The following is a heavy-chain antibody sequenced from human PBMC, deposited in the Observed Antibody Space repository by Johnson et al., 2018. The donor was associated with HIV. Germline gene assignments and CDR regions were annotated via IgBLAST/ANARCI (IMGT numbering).Heavy chain of an antibody. Sequence: QVQLVESGGGVVQPGRSLRLSCAASGFTFSSYGMHWVRQAPGKGLEWVAVIRYDGSNKYYADSVKGRFTISRDNSKNTLYLQMNSLRAEDTAVYYCAKDWSVLEWLSLHAFDIWGQGTMVTVSS. V-gene: IGHV3-30*02. CDR2: IRYDGSNK. J-gene: IGHJ3*02. CDR1: GFTFSSYG. D-gene: IGHD3-3*01. CDR3: AKDWSVLEWLSLHAFDI.